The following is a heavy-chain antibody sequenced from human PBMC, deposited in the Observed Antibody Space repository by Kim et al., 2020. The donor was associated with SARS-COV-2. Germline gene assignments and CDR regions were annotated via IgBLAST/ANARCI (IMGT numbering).Heavy chain of an antibody. D-gene: IGHD5-12*01. V-gene: IGHV4-59*08. CDR1: GGSISSYY. J-gene: IGHJ5*02. CDR3: ARHEGARWLGWFDP. CDR2: IYYSGST. Sequence: SETLSLTCTVSGGSISSYYWSWIRQPPGKGLEWIGYIYYSGSTNYNPSLKSRVTISVDTSKNQFSLKLSSVTAADTAVYYCARHEGARWLGWFDPWGQGTLVTVSS.